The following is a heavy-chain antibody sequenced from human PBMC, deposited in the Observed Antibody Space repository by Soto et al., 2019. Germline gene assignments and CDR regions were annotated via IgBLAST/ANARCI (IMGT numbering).Heavy chain of an antibody. Sequence: GGSLRLSCAASGFTFSSYEMNWVRQAPGKGLEWVSYISSSGSTIYYADSVKGRFTISRDNAKNSLYLQMNSLRAEDTAVYYCERDIVGAAVDYWGQGTLVTVSS. CDR2: ISSSGSTI. J-gene: IGHJ4*02. V-gene: IGHV3-48*03. CDR1: GFTFSSYE. CDR3: ERDIVGAAVDY. D-gene: IGHD1-26*01.